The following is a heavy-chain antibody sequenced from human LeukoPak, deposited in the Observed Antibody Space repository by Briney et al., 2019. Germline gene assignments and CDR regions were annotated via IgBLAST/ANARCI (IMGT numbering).Heavy chain of an antibody. D-gene: IGHD4-17*01. CDR2: IYHVGTT. CDR3: ARVNYGDYFDY. Sequence: SETLSLTCTVSGYSISSGFYWGWIRQPPGKGLEWIGSIYHVGTTYYNPSLKSRLTISVDTSKNQFSLNLSSATAADTAVYYCARVNYGDYFDYWGQGTLVTVPS. V-gene: IGHV4-38-2*02. CDR1: GYSISSGFY. J-gene: IGHJ4*02.